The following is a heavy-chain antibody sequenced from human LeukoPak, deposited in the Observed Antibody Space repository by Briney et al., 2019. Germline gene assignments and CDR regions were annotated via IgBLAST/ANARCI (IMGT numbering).Heavy chain of an antibody. D-gene: IGHD2-21*01. J-gene: IGHJ4*02. CDR2: IYHSGST. CDR1: GYSISSGYY. Sequence: PSETLSLTCTVSGYSISSGYYWGWIRQPPGKGLEWIGSIYHSGSTYYNPSLKSRVTISVDTSKNQFSLKLSSVTAADTAVYYCARDSDCGGDCWVDYWGQGTLVTVSS. V-gene: IGHV4-38-2*02. CDR3: ARDSDCGGDCWVDY.